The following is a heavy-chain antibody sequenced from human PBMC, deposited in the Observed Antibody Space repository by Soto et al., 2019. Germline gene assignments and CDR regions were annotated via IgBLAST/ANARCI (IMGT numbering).Heavy chain of an antibody. CDR2: IYYSGST. J-gene: IGHJ5*02. CDR1: GGSMSSYY. D-gene: IGHD2-15*01. CDR3: ARELAGYCTGGSCYGWFDP. Sequence: SETLSLTCTVSGGSMSSYYWTWIRQPPGKGLEWIGYIYYSGSTNYNPSFKSRATISIDTAKKQFSLKLSSVTAADTAVYYCARELAGYCTGGSCYGWFDPWVQGTLVTVSS. V-gene: IGHV4-59*01.